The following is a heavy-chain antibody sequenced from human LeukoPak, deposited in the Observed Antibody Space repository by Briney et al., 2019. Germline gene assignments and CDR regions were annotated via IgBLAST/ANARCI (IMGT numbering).Heavy chain of an antibody. V-gene: IGHV4-59*11. CDR2: IYYSGST. CDR3: ASGPYPAAGTDHQFDY. Sequence: PSETLSLTCTVSGGSIINHYWSWTRQPPGKGLEWIGYIYYSGSTHYNPSLKSRVTISVDTSKNQFSLRLSSMTAADTAVYYCASGPYPAAGTDHQFDYWGQGTLVTVSS. J-gene: IGHJ4*02. CDR1: GGSIINHY. D-gene: IGHD6-13*01.